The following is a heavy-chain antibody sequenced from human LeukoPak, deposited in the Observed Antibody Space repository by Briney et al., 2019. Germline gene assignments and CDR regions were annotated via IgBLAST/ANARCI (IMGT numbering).Heavy chain of an antibody. CDR2: ISWNSGSI. Sequence: GGSLRLSCAASGFTFDDYAMHWVRQAPGKGLEWVSGISWNSGSIGYADSVKGRFTTSRDNAKNSLYLQMNSLRAEDTALYYCAKDNSGLDYWGQGTLVTVSS. V-gene: IGHV3-9*01. J-gene: IGHJ4*02. CDR1: GFTFDDYA. CDR3: AKDNSGLDY.